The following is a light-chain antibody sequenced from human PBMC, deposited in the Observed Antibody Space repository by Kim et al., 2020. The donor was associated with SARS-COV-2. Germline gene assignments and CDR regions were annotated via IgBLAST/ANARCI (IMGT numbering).Light chain of an antibody. V-gene: IGLV6-57*03. CDR3: QSYNRDNVL. CDR2: EDD. J-gene: IGLJ2*01. CDR1: SGSIDDNY. Sequence: GTTVTICCTRSSGSIDDNYVQWYQQRPGGGPTTVIYEDDQRPSGVSDRFSGSIDNSSNSASLTSSGLRTEDEADYYCQSYNRDNVLFGGGTQLTVL.